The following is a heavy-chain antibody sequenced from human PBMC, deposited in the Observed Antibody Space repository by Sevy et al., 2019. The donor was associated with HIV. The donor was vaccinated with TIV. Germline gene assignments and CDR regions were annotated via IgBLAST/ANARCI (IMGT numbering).Heavy chain of an antibody. CDR1: GDSVSSNSAA. V-gene: IGHV6-1*01. D-gene: IGHD1-20*01. CDR2: TYYRSKWYN. J-gene: IGHJ6*02. Sequence: SQTLSLTCAISGDSVSSNSAAWNWIRQSPSRGLEWLGRTYYRSKWYNDYAVSVKSRLTINPDTSKNQVSLQLNSVTTEDTAIYYCARDGLTYGGMDVWGQGTTVTVSS. CDR3: ARDGLTYGGMDV.